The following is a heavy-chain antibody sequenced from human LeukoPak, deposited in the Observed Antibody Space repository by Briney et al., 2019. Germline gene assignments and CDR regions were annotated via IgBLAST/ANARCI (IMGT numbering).Heavy chain of an antibody. CDR2: ISYDGSNK. D-gene: IGHD3-22*01. J-gene: IGHJ4*02. CDR1: GFTFSSYG. V-gene: IGHV3-30*18. CDR3: AKDSSYYYDSNGYFDY. Sequence: GGSLRLSCAASGFTFSSYGMHWVCQAPGKGLEWVAVISYDGSNKYYADSVKGRFTISRDNSKNTLYLQMNSLRAEDTAVYYCAKDSSYYYDSNGYFDYWGQGTLVTVSS.